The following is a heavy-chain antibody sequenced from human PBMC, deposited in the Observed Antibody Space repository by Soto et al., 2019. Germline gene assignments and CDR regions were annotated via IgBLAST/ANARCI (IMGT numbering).Heavy chain of an antibody. J-gene: IGHJ4*02. V-gene: IGHV1-69*08. Sequence: QVQLVQSGAEVKKPGSSVKVSCKASGGTFSPYTINWVRQAPGQGLEWRGRIIPFHGVTNYAQKFQARVTITADKSTSTAYMELSGLRFEDTAMYYCTRDWEITVSTWSFVGFWARGTLVTVSS. D-gene: IGHD3-9*01. CDR1: GGTFSPYT. CDR2: IIPFHGVT. CDR3: TRDWEITVSTWSFVGF.